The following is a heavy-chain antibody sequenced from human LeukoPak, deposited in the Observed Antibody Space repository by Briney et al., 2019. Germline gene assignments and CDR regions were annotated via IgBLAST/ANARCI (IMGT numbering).Heavy chain of an antibody. CDR2: INPNSGGT. V-gene: IGHV1-2*02. CDR3: ARVGMGSSNLDYYYYMDV. Sequence: ASVKVSCKASGYTFTGYYMHWVRQAPGQGLEWMGWINPNSGGTNYAQKFQGRVTMTRDTSISTAYMELSRLRSEDTAVYYCARVGMGSSNLDYYYYMDVWGKGTTVTVSS. J-gene: IGHJ6*03. CDR1: GYTFTGYY. D-gene: IGHD6-13*01.